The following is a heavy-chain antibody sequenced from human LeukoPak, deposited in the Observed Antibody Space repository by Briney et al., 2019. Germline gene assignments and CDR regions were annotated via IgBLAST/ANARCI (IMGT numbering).Heavy chain of an antibody. Sequence: GGSLRLSCAASGFTFSSYAMSWVRQAPGKGLEWVSAIGGSGGSTFYTDSVKGRFTISRDNSKNTLYLQMNSLRAEDTAVYYCAKDLKGYYGSGSYPHWGQGTLVTVSS. CDR3: AKDLKGYYGSGSYPH. CDR2: IGGSGGST. V-gene: IGHV3-23*01. J-gene: IGHJ4*02. D-gene: IGHD3-10*01. CDR1: GFTFSSYA.